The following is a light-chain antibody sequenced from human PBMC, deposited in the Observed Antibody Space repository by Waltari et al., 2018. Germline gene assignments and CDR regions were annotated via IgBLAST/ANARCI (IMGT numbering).Light chain of an antibody. J-gene: IGLJ3*02. V-gene: IGLV1-47*02. CDR3: AVWDDSLSGRV. Sequence: QSVLTQPPSASGTPGQRVTLSCSGTRSTIGNNYVYLYQQLPGPAPKLLIYSNNQRPSGVPDRFSGSKSGTSASLAISGLRSEDEADYYCAVWDDSLSGRVFGGGTKVTVL. CDR2: SNN. CDR1: RSTIGNNY.